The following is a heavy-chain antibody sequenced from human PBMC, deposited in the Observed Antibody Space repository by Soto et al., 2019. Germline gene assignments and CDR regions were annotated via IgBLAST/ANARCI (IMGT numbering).Heavy chain of an antibody. V-gene: IGHV3-7*01. CDR2: IKQDGSEK. CDR1: AFTFSSSW. D-gene: IGHD3-10*01. J-gene: IGHJ4*02. CDR3: ARPYGSGSYPLDYFAY. Sequence: EVQLVESGGGLVQPGGSLRLSCAASAFTFSSSWMSWVRQAPGKGLEWVANIKQDGSEKYYVDSVKGRFTISRDNAKNSLYLQMNSLRAEDTAVYYCARPYGSGSYPLDYFAYWGQGTLVTVSS.